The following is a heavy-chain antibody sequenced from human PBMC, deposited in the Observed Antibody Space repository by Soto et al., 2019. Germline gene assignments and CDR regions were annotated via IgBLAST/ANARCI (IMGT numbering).Heavy chain of an antibody. V-gene: IGHV3-23*01. Sequence: GSLRLSCAASGFTFSSYAMNWVRQGPGKGLEWVSVISGSGGSTYYADSVKGRFTISRDNSKNTLYLQMNSLRAEDTAVYYCASRSSGWYFDYWGQGTLVTVSS. CDR2: ISGSGGST. CDR1: GFTFSSYA. D-gene: IGHD6-19*01. CDR3: ASRSSGWYFDY. J-gene: IGHJ4*02.